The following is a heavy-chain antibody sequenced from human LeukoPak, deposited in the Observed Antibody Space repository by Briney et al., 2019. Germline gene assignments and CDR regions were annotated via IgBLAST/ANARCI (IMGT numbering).Heavy chain of an antibody. D-gene: IGHD3-22*01. Sequence: GGSLRFSCAAFGFTFCSYWRHWVRQAPGKGLVWVSRINSDGTSTSYADSVKGRFTISRDNAKNTLYLQMNTLRAEDTAVYYCARDLFWDSSGYFGWYWYFDLWGRGTLVTVSS. J-gene: IGHJ2*01. V-gene: IGHV3-74*01. CDR3: ARDLFWDSSGYFGWYWYFDL. CDR1: GFTFCSYW. CDR2: INSDGTST.